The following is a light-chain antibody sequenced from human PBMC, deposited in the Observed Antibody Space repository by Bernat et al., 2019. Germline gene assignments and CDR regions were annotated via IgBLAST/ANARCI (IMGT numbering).Light chain of an antibody. CDR1: QSVSSSY. CDR2: GAS. Sequence: EIVLTQSPGTLSLSPGERATLPCRASQSVSSSYLAWYQQKPGQAPRLLIYGASSRATGIPDRFSGSGSGTDFTLTSSRLEPEDFAVYYCQQYGSSLLTLGGGTKVEIK. V-gene: IGKV3-20*01. CDR3: QQYGSSLLT. J-gene: IGKJ4*01.